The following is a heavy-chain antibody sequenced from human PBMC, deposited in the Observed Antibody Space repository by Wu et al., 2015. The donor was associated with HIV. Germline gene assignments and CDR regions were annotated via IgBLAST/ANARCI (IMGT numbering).Heavy chain of an antibody. CDR3: AREIEDPAIMVRAGFDP. CDR2: TIPMLGTT. V-gene: IGHV1-69*05. D-gene: IGHD3-10*01. J-gene: IGHJ5*02. CDR1: RGSFNRYA. Sequence: QVQLVQSGAEVKKPGSSVKVSCRASRGSFNRYAVSWVRQAPGQGLEWMGGTIPMLGTTNYAQKFQGRVTITSDVYTSTVYMELSSLRSEDTAIYYCAREIEDPAIMVRAGFDPWGQGTLVTVSS.